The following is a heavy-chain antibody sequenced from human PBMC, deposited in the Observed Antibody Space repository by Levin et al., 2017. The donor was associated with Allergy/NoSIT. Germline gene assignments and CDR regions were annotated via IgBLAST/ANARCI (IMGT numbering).Heavy chain of an antibody. CDR2: IIPILGIA. CDR3: ARVLPSITILEDYYGMDV. D-gene: IGHD3-3*01. V-gene: IGHV1-69*02. Sequence: SVKVSCKASGGTFSSYTISWVRQAPGQGLEWMGRIIPILGIANYAQKFQGRVTITADKSTSTAYMELSSLRSEDTAVYYCARVLPSITILEDYYGMDVWGQGTTVTVSS. CDR1: GGTFSSYT. J-gene: IGHJ6*02.